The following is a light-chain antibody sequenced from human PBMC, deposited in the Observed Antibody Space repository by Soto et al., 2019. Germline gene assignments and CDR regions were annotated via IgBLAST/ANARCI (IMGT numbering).Light chain of an antibody. CDR3: QQRKNWPPIT. V-gene: IGKV3-11*01. Sequence: EIALTQSPATLSLSPGETATLSCRASQNVDKFLAWYQQRPGQPPRLLIFDSSNMATGVPVRFSGRGSGTVFNLTIGSLDPEDSAVYYCQQRKNWPPITFGQGTRLEIK. CDR2: DSS. CDR1: QNVDKF. J-gene: IGKJ5*01.